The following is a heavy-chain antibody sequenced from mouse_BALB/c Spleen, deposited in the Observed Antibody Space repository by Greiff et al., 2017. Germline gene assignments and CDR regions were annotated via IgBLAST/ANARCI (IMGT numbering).Heavy chain of an antibody. D-gene: IGHD2-1*01. CDR3: ARHGGNYDYYAMDY. CDR2: ISSGGSYT. V-gene: IGHV5-6*01. CDR1: GFTFSSYG. J-gene: IGHJ4*01. Sequence: EVQVVESGGDLVKPGGSLKLSCAASGFTFSSYGMSWVRQTPDKRLEWVATISSGGSYTYYPDSVKGRFTISRDNAKNTLYLQMSSLKSEDTAMYYCARHGGNYDYYAMDYWGQGTSVTVSS.